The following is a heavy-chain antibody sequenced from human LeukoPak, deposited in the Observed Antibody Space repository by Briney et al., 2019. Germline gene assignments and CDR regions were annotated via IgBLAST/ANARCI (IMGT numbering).Heavy chain of an antibody. V-gene: IGHV4-59*08. Sequence: SETLSLTCTVSGGSISSYYWSWIRQPPGKGLEWIGYIHNSVTNSKPSLKSRVTISVDTSKNQSSLKLSSVTAADTAVYYCARYGGYYFDYWGQGTLVTVSS. J-gene: IGHJ4*02. CDR1: GGSISSYY. CDR3: ARYGGYYFDY. CDR2: IHNSVT. D-gene: IGHD3-16*01.